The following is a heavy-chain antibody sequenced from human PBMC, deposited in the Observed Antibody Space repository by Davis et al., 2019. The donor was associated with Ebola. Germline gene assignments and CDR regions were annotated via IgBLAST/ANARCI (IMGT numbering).Heavy chain of an antibody. CDR1: GFTFSSHG. Sequence: GESLKISCAASGFTFSSHGMHWVRQTPGKGLEWLAVISNDGLYTYYGDSVKGRFTISRDNSKDTVYLQMNNLRAEDTAVYYCAKPTSGLISLLIDDWGQGTLVTVSS. J-gene: IGHJ4*02. CDR2: ISNDGLYT. D-gene: IGHD1-26*01. V-gene: IGHV3-30*18. CDR3: AKPTSGLISLLIDD.